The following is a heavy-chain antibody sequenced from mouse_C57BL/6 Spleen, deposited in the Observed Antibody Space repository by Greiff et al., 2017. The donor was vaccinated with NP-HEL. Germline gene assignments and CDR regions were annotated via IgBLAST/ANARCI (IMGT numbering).Heavy chain of an antibody. V-gene: IGHV1-59*01. J-gene: IGHJ4*01. CDR2: IDPSDSYT. Sequence: QVQLQQPGAELVRPGTSVKLSCKASGYTFTSYWMHWVKQRPGQGLEWIGVIDPSDSYTNYNQKFKGKATLTVDTSSSTAYMQLSSLTSEDSAVYYCARGGYGNLYYAMDYWGQGTSVTVSS. D-gene: IGHD2-10*02. CDR3: ARGGYGNLYYAMDY. CDR1: GYTFTSYW.